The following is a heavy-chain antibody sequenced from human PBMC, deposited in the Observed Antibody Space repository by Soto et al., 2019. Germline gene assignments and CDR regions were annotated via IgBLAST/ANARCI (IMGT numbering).Heavy chain of an antibody. CDR1: GFTFSSYA. Sequence: GGSLRLSCAASGFTFSSYAMSWVRQAPGKGLEWVSAFSGSGGKTYYAESVKGRFTISRDNSKYTLYLQMNSLRAEDTAVYFCAKGIQWELPFDHWGQGTLVTVSS. D-gene: IGHD1-26*01. V-gene: IGHV3-23*01. J-gene: IGHJ4*02. CDR2: FSGSGGKT. CDR3: AKGIQWELPFDH.